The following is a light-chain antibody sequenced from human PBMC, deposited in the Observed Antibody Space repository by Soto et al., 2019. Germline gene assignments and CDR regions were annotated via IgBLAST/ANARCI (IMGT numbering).Light chain of an antibody. CDR2: AAS. Sequence: EIVLTQSPGTLSLSPGERATLSCRASQSVSVNSLAWYQQKGGPARRLLIYAASTRATGVPDMFSGTGSGTDFALTISRLETDDSAVYYCQQYGGSPFTFGPGTKVDIK. V-gene: IGKV3-20*01. CDR3: QQYGGSPFT. J-gene: IGKJ3*01. CDR1: QSVSVNS.